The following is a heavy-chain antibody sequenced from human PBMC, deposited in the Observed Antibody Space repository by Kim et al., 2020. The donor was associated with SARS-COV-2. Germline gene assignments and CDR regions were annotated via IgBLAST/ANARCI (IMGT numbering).Heavy chain of an antibody. Sequence: SETLSLTCTVSGGSISSSSYYWGWIRQPPGKGLEWIGSIYYSGSTYYNPSLKSRVTISVDTSKNQFSLKLSSVTAADTAVYYCASTKTGYSSGWYLGYFDYWGQGTLVTVSS. CDR2: IYYSGST. CDR3: ASTKTGYSSGWYLGYFDY. CDR1: GGSISSSSYY. V-gene: IGHV4-39*01. J-gene: IGHJ4*02. D-gene: IGHD6-19*01.